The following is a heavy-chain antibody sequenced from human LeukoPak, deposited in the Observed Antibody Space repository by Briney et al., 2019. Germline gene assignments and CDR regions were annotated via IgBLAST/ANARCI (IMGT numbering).Heavy chain of an antibody. CDR2: ISGNGGST. D-gene: IGHD3-16*01. V-gene: IGHV3-23*01. CDR1: GFTVSSYA. Sequence: PGGSLRLSCAASGFTVSSYAMSWVRQPPGKGLEWVSLISGNGGSTYYADSVKGRFTIPRDSSKNTLFLQMNSLRAEDTAVYYCAKDDGGATWGYYFDYWGQGTLVTVSS. CDR3: AKDDGGATWGYYFDY. J-gene: IGHJ4*02.